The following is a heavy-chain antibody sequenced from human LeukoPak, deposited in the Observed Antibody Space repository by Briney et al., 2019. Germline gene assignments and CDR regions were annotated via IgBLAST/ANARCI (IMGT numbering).Heavy chain of an antibody. J-gene: IGHJ4*02. CDR3: ARDPPLITGEISGGY. V-gene: IGHV3-53*01. Sequence: GGSLRLSCAASGFTVSSNYMSWVRQAPGKGLEWVSVIYCGGSTYYADPVKGRFTISRDNSKNTLYLQMNSLRAEDTAVYYCARDPPLITGEISGGYWGQGTLVTVSS. CDR2: IYCGGST. D-gene: IGHD1-14*01. CDR1: GFTVSSNY.